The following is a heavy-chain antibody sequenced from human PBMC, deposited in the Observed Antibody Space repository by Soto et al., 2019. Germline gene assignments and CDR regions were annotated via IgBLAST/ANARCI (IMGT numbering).Heavy chain of an antibody. CDR3: ARHGPTWVAQVLYFDY. V-gene: IGHV4-39*01. Sequence: QLQLQESGPRLVKPSETLSLTCTVSGGSITSSHYYWGWIRQPPGKGLEWIGTIYYSGTISYHPSLKSRVTISADTSKNQFSLRLSSVTAADTAVYYCARHGPTWVAQVLYFDYWGQGALVTVSS. CDR1: GGSITSSHYY. J-gene: IGHJ4*02. D-gene: IGHD7-27*01. CDR2: IYYSGTI.